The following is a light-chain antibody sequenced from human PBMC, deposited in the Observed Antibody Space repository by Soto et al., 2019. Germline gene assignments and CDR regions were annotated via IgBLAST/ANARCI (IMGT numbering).Light chain of an antibody. CDR3: QHYNSYSEA. Sequence: DIQMTQSPSTLSGSVGDRVTITCRASQTISSGLTWYQQKPGKAPKPQNYKASTLKSGVPSMFSGSGAGTEFTLTISSLQPADFATYYCQHYNSYSEAFGQGTKVELK. V-gene: IGKV1-5*03. CDR1: QTISSG. J-gene: IGKJ1*01. CDR2: KAS.